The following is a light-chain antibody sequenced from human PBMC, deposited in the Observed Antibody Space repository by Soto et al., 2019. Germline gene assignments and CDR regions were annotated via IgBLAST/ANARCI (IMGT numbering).Light chain of an antibody. CDR1: SSDVGGYNY. V-gene: IGLV2-14*01. J-gene: IGLJ1*01. CDR3: SSYTSSTTYV. Sequence: QSVLTQPASVSGSPGQSITISCTGTSSDVGGYNYVSWYQQHPGKAPKPMIYDVSNRPSGVSNRFSGSKSGNTASLTISGLQAEDEADSYCSSYTSSTTYVFRTGTKVTVL. CDR2: DVS.